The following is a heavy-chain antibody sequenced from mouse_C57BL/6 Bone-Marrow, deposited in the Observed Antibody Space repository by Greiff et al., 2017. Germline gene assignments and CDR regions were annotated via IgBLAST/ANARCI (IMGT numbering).Heavy chain of an antibody. J-gene: IGHJ4*01. Sequence: QVHVKQSGPELVKPGASVKISCKASGYAFSSSWMNWVKQRPGKGLEWIGRIYPGDGDTNYNGKFKGTATLTADKSSSTAYMQLSSLSSEDSAVYFCARSQFITTAVATNYYAMDYWGQGTSVTVSS. CDR2: IYPGDGDT. D-gene: IGHD1-1*01. V-gene: IGHV1-82*01. CDR1: GYAFSSSW. CDR3: ARSQFITTAVATNYYAMDY.